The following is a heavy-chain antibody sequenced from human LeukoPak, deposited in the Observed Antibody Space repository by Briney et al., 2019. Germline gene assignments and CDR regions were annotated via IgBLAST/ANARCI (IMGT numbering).Heavy chain of an antibody. J-gene: IGHJ5*02. D-gene: IGHD4-17*01. V-gene: IGHV4-39*01. Sequence: SETLSLTCTVSGGSISSSSYYWGWLRQPPGKGLEWIGSIYYSGSTYYNPSLKSRVTISVDTSQNQFSLKLSSVTAADTAVYYCARGYGDYGDWFDPWGQGTLVTVSS. CDR1: GGSISSSSYY. CDR2: IYYSGST. CDR3: ARGYGDYGDWFDP.